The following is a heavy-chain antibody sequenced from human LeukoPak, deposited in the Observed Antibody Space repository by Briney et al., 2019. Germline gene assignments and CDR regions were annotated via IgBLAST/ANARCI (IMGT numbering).Heavy chain of an antibody. Sequence: GESLKISCKGSGYTFTTYWIGWVRQVPGKGLEWMGIIYPGDSQSRYSPSFQGQVTFSADKSLSTAYLQWSSLKASDTAMYYWARGVYLGWGIYYDYGGREPLVPAPS. D-gene: IGHD3-10*01. CDR1: GYTFTTYW. CDR3: ARGVYLGWGIYYDY. CDR2: IYPGDSQS. V-gene: IGHV5-51*01. J-gene: IGHJ4*02.